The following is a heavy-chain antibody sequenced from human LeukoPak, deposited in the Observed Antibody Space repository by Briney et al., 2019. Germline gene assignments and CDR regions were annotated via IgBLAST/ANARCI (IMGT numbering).Heavy chain of an antibody. CDR1: GFTFSSYS. CDR2: ISSSSSYI. Sequence: GGSLRLSCAASGFTFSSYSMNWVRQAPGKGLEWVSSISSSSSYIYYADSVKGRFTISRDNSKNTLYLQMNSLRAEDTAVYYCASQPLELATLVWGQGTLVTVSS. V-gene: IGHV3-21*04. D-gene: IGHD5-24*01. CDR3: ASQPLELATLV. J-gene: IGHJ4*02.